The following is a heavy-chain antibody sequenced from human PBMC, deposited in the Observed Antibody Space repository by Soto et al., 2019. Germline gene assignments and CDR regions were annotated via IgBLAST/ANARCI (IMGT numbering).Heavy chain of an antibody. D-gene: IGHD6-13*01. J-gene: IGHJ4*02. Sequence: QVQLVQSGAEVKKPGASVKLSCRTSGYTFTHYYIHWVRQAPGQGLEWLGIINLASGSTNYAQDFQGRVTLTMDTSTTTVYMDLSGLRAEDTAIFYCARDLAAGDHWGQGTLVTVSS. CDR3: ARDLAAGDH. CDR2: INLASGST. CDR1: GYTFTHYY. V-gene: IGHV1-46*01.